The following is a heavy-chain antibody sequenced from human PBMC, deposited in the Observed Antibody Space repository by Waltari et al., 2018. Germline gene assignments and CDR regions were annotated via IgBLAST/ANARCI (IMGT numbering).Heavy chain of an antibody. D-gene: IGHD3-16*02. Sequence: QLQLQESGPGLVKPSETLSLICNVSGGYISSSTYYWGWIRQPPGKGLEWIGSIYYTWRTYNNPSLKTRVTRSVDTSKNHFSLELNSVTAADTAIYCCARHPDYQYVWGNYRPFDPWGQGTLVTVSS. CDR3: ARHPDYQYVWGNYRPFDP. J-gene: IGHJ5*02. CDR1: GGYISSSTYY. V-gene: IGHV4-39*01. CDR2: IYYTWRT.